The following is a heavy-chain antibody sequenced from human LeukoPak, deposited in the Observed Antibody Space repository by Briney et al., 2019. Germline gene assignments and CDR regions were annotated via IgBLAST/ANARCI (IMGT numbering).Heavy chain of an antibody. CDR3: ATVREIDCSGGSCYSDSFDP. J-gene: IGHJ5*02. CDR1: GYTLTELS. Sequence: ASVKVSCKVSGYTLTELSMHWVRQAPGKGLEWMGGFDPEDGETIYAQKFQGRVTMTEDTSTDTAYMELSSLRSEDTAVYYCATVREIDCSGGSCYSDSFDPWGQGTLVTVSS. CDR2: FDPEDGET. D-gene: IGHD2-15*01. V-gene: IGHV1-24*01.